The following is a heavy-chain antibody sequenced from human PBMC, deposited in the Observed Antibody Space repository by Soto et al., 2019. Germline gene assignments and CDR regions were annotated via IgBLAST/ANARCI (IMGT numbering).Heavy chain of an antibody. CDR2: ISYDGSNK. CDR3: AKDTGYREWELRGNWFDP. D-gene: IGHD1-26*01. J-gene: IGHJ5*02. V-gene: IGHV3-30*18. CDR1: GFTFSSYG. Sequence: QVQLVESGGGVVQPGRSLRLSCAASGFTFSSYGMHWVRQAPGKGLEWVAVISYDGSNKYYADSVKGRFTISRDNSKNTLYLQMNSLRAEHTAVYYCAKDTGYREWELRGNWFDPWGQGTLVTVSS.